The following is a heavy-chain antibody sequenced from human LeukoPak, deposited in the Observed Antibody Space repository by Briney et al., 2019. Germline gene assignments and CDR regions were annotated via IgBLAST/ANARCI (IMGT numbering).Heavy chain of an antibody. CDR1: GGSISSSSYY. Sequence: SETLSLTCTVSGGSISSSSYYWGWIRRPPGKGLEWIGSIYYSGSTYYNPSLKSRVTISVDTSKNQFSLKLSSVTAADTAVYYCARVEGPYYFDYWGQGALVTVSS. CDR2: IYYSGST. CDR3: ARVEGPYYFDY. V-gene: IGHV4-39*07. J-gene: IGHJ4*02. D-gene: IGHD3-3*01.